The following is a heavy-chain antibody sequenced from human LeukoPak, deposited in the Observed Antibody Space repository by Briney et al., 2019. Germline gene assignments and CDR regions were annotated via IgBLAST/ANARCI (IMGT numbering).Heavy chain of an antibody. J-gene: IGHJ4*02. Sequence: GGSLRLSCAASGFTFSSYAMGWVRQAPGKGLEWVSAISGSGGSTYYADSVKGRFTISRDNSKNTLYLQMNSLRAEDTAVYYCAKDRQQWLAIQLARDYFDCWGQGTLVTVSS. CDR1: GFTFSSYA. V-gene: IGHV3-23*01. D-gene: IGHD6-19*01. CDR3: AKDRQQWLAIQLARDYFDC. CDR2: ISGSGGST.